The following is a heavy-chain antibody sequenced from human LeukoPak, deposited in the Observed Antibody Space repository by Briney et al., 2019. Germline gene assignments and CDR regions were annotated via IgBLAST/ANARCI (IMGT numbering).Heavy chain of an antibody. CDR3: ARIWGGTDCSTPY. V-gene: IGHV3-74*01. Sequence: GSLRLSCAASGVSLSISWMHWVRPAPGKGLVWVSRINTDGGTTTYADSVQGGFTISRDNPKNKLYLQMNSLRAEDTAVYYCARIWGGTDCSTPYWGQGTLVTVSS. J-gene: IGHJ4*02. D-gene: IGHD3-3*01. CDR2: INTDGGTT. CDR1: GVSLSISW.